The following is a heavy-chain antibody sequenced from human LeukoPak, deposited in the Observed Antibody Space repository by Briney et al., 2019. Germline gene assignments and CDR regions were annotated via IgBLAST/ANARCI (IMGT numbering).Heavy chain of an antibody. CDR2: ISSSSSTI. J-gene: IGHJ4*02. CDR1: GFTFSSYS. V-gene: IGHV3-48*01. D-gene: IGHD2-21*02. CDR3: ARVKTAKGDYYFDY. Sequence: PGGSLRLSCAASGFTFSSYSMNWVRQAPGKGLEWVSYISSSSSTIYYADSVKGRFTISRDNAKNSLYLQMNSLRAEDTAVYYCARVKTAKGDYYFDYWGQGILVTVSS.